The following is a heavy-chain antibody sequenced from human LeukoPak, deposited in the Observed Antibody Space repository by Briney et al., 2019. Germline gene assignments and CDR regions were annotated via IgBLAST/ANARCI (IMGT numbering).Heavy chain of an antibody. D-gene: IGHD3-22*01. V-gene: IGHV1-69*13. CDR1: GGTFSSYA. CDR2: IIPIFGTA. Sequence: SVKVSCKASGGTFSSYAISWVRQAPGQGLEWMGGIIPIFGTANYAQKFQGRVTITADESTSTAYMELSSLRSEDTAVYYCAKDRPNYYGTNGHYYRRDGDCWGQGTLVTVSS. CDR3: AKDRPNYYGTNGHYYRRDGDC. J-gene: IGHJ4*02.